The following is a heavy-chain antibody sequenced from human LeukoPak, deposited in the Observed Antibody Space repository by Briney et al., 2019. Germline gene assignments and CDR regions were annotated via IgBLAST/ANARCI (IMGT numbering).Heavy chain of an antibody. CDR2: ISSSSSTI. Sequence: GGSLRLSCAASGFTFSSYSMNWVRQAPGKGLEWVSYISSSSSTIYYADSVKGRFTISRDNSKNTLYLQMNSLRAEDTAVYYCAKDQPYYYDSSGYHPYSYFDYWGQGTLVTVSS. CDR3: AKDQPYYYDSSGYHPYSYFDY. J-gene: IGHJ4*02. V-gene: IGHV3-48*01. CDR1: GFTFSSYS. D-gene: IGHD3-22*01.